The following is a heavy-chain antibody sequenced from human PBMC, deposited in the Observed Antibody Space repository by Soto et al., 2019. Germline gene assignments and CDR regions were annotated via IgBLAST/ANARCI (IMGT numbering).Heavy chain of an antibody. CDR1: GGSFSGYC. Sequence: SEILPISCAVYGGSFSGYCLSWIRQPTGKGLEWIGEINHSGSTNYNPSLKSRVTISVETSKNQFSLKLSSVTAADTAVYYCERGRLGVHYYDSSSYSRRWFDPWGQGTLVTVSS. V-gene: IGHV4-34*01. CDR2: INHSGST. J-gene: IGHJ5*02. D-gene: IGHD3-22*01. CDR3: ERGRLGVHYYDSSSYSRRWFDP.